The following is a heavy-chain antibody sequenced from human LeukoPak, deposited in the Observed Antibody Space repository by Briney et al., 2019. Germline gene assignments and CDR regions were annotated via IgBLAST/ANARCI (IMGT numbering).Heavy chain of an antibody. J-gene: IGHJ4*02. Sequence: AGGSLRLSCAASGFTFSNYGMYWVRQAPGKGLVWVSRINSDGKTTNYADSVKGRFTISRDNAKNTLYLQMNSLRAEDTAVYYCARDITPTRGGRSDYWGQGTLVTVSA. CDR1: GFTFSNYG. CDR3: ARDITPTRGGRSDY. V-gene: IGHV3-74*01. D-gene: IGHD3-10*01. CDR2: INSDGKTT.